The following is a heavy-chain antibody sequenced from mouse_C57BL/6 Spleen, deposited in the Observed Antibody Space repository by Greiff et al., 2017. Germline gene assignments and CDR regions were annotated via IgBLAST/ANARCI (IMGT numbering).Heavy chain of an antibody. CDR1: GFTFSSYA. Sequence: EVMLVESGEGLVKPGGSLKLSCAASGFTFSSYAMSWVRQTPEKRLEWVAYISSGGDYIYYADTVKGRFTISRDNARNTLYLQMRSLKSEDTAMYYCTRDDHYRNHWYFDVWGTGTTVTVSS. V-gene: IGHV5-9-1*02. D-gene: IGHD2-5*01. CDR3: TRDDHYRNHWYFDV. CDR2: ISSGGDYI. J-gene: IGHJ1*03.